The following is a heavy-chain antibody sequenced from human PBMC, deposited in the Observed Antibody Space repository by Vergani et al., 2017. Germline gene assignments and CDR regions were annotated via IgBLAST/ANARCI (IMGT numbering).Heavy chain of an antibody. CDR2: IIPILGIA. J-gene: IGHJ6*03. V-gene: IGHV1-69*08. D-gene: IGHD6-6*01. Sequence: QVQLVQSGAEVKKPGSSVKVSCKASGGTFSSYTISWVRQAPGQGLEWMGRIIPILGIANYAQKFQGRVTITADKSTSTAYMELSSLRSEDTAVYYCAREHGPGIAARQGYYYYYYMDVWGKGTTVTVSS. CDR3: AREHGPGIAARQGYYYYYYMDV. CDR1: GGTFSSYT.